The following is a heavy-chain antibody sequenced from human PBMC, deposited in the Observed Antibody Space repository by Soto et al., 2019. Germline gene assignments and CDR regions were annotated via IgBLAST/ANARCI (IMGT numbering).Heavy chain of an antibody. D-gene: IGHD5-12*01. CDR3: ARDLGSGYGPGDY. V-gene: IGHV1-69*14. CDR1: GDIFSGYS. Sequence: QVQLVQSGAEVKKPGSSVKVSCKTSGDIFSGYSISWVRQAPGQGLEWMGGIIPSFGTTNYAQRFHGRVTITADKSTSTVYMELYSLKSEDTAVYYCARDLGSGYGPGDYWGQGTLVTVSS. CDR2: IIPSFGTT. J-gene: IGHJ4*02.